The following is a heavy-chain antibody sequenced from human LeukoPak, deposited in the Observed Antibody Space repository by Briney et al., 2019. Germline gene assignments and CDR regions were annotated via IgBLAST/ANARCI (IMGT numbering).Heavy chain of an antibody. CDR1: GGSFSNSY. V-gene: IGHV4-59*01. Sequence: PSETLSLTCTVSGGSFSNSYWNWIRQPPGKGLEWIGYINYIGSTNYNPSLKSRVTISLDTSKNQFSLTLSSVTAADTVVYFCARDPLSANDFDIWGQGTMVTVSS. CDR3: ARDPLSANDFDI. J-gene: IGHJ3*02. CDR2: INYIGST. D-gene: IGHD6-25*01.